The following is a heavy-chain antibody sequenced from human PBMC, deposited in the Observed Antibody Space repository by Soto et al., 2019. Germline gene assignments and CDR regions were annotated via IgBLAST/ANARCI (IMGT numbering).Heavy chain of an antibody. CDR2: ISGSAATT. CDR1: GFTFSSYA. D-gene: IGHD3-22*01. CDR3: ARDRSYYDSSGSYSPPY. J-gene: IGHJ4*02. V-gene: IGHV3-23*01. Sequence: EVQLLESGGGLVQPGGSLRLSCAASGFTFSSYAMNWVRQAPGKELEWVSAISGSAATTHFADSVKGRFTISRDNSKNTLYLQMHSLRAEDTAVYYCARDRSYYDSSGSYSPPYWGQGTLVTVSS.